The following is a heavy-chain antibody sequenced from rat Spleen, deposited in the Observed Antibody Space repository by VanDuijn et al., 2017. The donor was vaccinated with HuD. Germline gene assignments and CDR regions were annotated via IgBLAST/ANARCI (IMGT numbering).Heavy chain of an antibody. V-gene: IGHV5-25*01. J-gene: IGHJ4*01. CDR2: ISTSGSRT. CDR3: ARLGDTHYGYNPLDA. Sequence: EVQLVESGGGFVQPGRSMELSCVVSGFTFSTYDMAWVRQAPKKGLEWVATISTSGSRTYYPDSVKGRFTISRDNAKSSLYLQMNSLKSEDTATYYCARLGDTHYGYNPLDAWGQGASVTVSS. D-gene: IGHD1-9*01. CDR1: GFTFSTYD.